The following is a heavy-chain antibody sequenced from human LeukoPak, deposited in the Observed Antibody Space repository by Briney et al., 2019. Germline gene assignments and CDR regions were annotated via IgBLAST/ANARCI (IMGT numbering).Heavy chain of an antibody. J-gene: IGHJ4*02. CDR3: ARRSYYDSGGYYNTDY. V-gene: IGHV1-18*01. CDR1: GYSFTSYG. CDR2: ISADNGNT. D-gene: IGHD3-22*01. Sequence: ASVKVSCKASGYSFTSYGVSWVRQAPGQGLEWMGWISADNGNTNYAQKLQGRVTMTTDTSTSTAYMKLRSLRSDDTAVYYCARRSYYDSGGYYNTDYWGQGTLVTVSS.